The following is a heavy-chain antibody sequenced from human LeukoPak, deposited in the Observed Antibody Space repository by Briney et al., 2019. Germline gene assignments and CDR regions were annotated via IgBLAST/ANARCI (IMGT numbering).Heavy chain of an antibody. V-gene: IGHV3-33*01. CDR2: IWYDGSNK. CDR3: ARVRAYCSSTSCYAPDY. D-gene: IGHD2-2*01. J-gene: IGHJ4*02. Sequence: GGSLRLSCAASGFTFSSYGMHWVRQAPGKGLEWVAGIWYDGSNKYYADSVKGRFTISRDNSKNTLYLQMNSLRAEDTAVYYCARVRAYCSSTSCYAPDYWGQGTLVTVSS. CDR1: GFTFSSYG.